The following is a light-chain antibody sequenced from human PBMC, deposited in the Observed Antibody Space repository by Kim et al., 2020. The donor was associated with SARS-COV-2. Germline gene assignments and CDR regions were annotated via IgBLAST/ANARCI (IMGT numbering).Light chain of an antibody. CDR3: QQYNNWPWT. Sequence: VPPGERATLPCRASQSVSSNLAWYQQKPGQAPRLLIYGASTRATGIPARFSGSWSGTEFTLTISSLQSEDFAVYYCQQYNNWPWTFGQGTKVDIK. V-gene: IGKV3-15*01. J-gene: IGKJ1*01. CDR1: QSVSSN. CDR2: GAS.